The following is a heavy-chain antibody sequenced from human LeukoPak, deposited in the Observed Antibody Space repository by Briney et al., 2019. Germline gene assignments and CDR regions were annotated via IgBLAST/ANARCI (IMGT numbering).Heavy chain of an antibody. CDR3: ASFCSGGSCYSAY. V-gene: IGHV4-39*07. J-gene: IGHJ4*02. CDR1: GGSISSSSYY. Sequence: PSETLSLTCTVSGGSISSSSYYWGWIRQPPGKGLEWIGEINHSGSTNYNPSLKSRVTISVDTSKNQFSLKLSSVTAADTAVYYCASFCSGGSCYSAYWGQGTLVTVSS. CDR2: INHSGST. D-gene: IGHD2-15*01.